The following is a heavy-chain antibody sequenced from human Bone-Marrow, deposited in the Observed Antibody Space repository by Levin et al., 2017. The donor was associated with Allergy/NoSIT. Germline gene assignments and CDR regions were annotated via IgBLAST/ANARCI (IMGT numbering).Heavy chain of an antibody. CDR1: GGSFSGYY. D-gene: IGHD6-13*01. Sequence: PSETLSLTCAVYGGSFSGYYWSWIRQPPGKGLEWIGEINHSGSTNYNPSLKSRVTISVDTSKNQFSLKLSSVTAADTAVYYCARGRSSWHRIDYWGQGTLVTVSS. J-gene: IGHJ4*02. CDR2: INHSGST. CDR3: ARGRSSWHRIDY. V-gene: IGHV4-34*01.